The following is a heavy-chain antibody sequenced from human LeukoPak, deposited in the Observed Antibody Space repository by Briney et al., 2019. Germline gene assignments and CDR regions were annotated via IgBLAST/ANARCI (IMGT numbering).Heavy chain of an antibody. Sequence: ASVKVSCKASGYTFTGYYMHWVRQAPEQGLEWMGWINPNSGGTNYAQKFQGRVTMTRDTSISTAYMELSRLRSDDTAVHYCAVSRDGYTYGSPFDYWGQGTLVTVSS. D-gene: IGHD5-18*01. CDR3: AVSRDGYTYGSPFDY. J-gene: IGHJ4*02. CDR1: GYTFTGYY. V-gene: IGHV1-2*02. CDR2: INPNSGGT.